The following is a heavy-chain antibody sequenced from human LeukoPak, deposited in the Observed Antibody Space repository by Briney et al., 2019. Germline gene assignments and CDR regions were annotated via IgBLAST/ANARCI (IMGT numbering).Heavy chain of an antibody. D-gene: IGHD1-26*01. Sequence: SVKVSCKASGYSFTSYGISWVREAPGRGLEWVGYISAYDGETRYAQKFQGRVTLTTDTPTGTVYMEMRRLRSDDTAVYYCARGGKNYFDFWGQGTLVTVSS. CDR3: ARGGKNYFDF. CDR2: ISAYDGET. J-gene: IGHJ4*02. CDR1: GYSFTSYG. V-gene: IGHV1-18*01.